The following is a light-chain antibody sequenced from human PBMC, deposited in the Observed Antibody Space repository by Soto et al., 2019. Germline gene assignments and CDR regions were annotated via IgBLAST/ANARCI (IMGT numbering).Light chain of an antibody. CDR2: ATS. CDR1: QDISRY. J-gene: IGKJ5*01. CDR3: QQSYSSPLT. V-gene: IGKV1-39*01. Sequence: DIKRTQSPPSLSASGGDSVPHPWRASQDISRYLHWYQQKPGKAPTLLIFATSNLQSGVPSRFSGSASGTDFSLSISSLQPEDFATYYCQQSYSSPLTFGQGTRLEIK.